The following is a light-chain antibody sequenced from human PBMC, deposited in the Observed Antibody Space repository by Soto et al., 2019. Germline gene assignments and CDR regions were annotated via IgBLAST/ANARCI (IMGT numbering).Light chain of an antibody. Sequence: QSALTQPPSASGTPGQTVTISCSGSSSNVGKNIVNWYQQVPGTAPKLLIYSTDQRPSGVPDRFSGSKSGTSASLAISGLQSEDEADYYCAAWDDGRNALYVIGSGTKVTVL. J-gene: IGLJ1*01. CDR1: SSNVGKNI. CDR3: AAWDDGRNALYV. CDR2: STD. V-gene: IGLV1-44*01.